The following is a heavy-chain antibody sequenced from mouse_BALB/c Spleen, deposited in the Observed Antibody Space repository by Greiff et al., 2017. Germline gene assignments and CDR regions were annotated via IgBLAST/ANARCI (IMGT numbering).Heavy chain of an antibody. CDR3: ALIYYYGSSYEGAMDY. J-gene: IGHJ4*01. CDR1: GYSFTSYW. CDR2: IDPSDSET. Sequence: QVQLQQSGPQLVRPGASVKISCKASGYSFTSYWMHWVKQRPGQGLEWIGMIDPSDSETRLNQKFKDKATLTVDKSSSTAYMQLSSPTSEDSAVYYCALIYYYGSSYEGAMDYWGQGTSVTVSA. D-gene: IGHD1-1*01. V-gene: IGHV1-74*01.